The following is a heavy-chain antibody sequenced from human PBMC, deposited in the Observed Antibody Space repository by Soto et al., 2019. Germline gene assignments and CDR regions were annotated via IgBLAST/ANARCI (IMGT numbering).Heavy chain of an antibody. J-gene: IGHJ6*02. V-gene: IGHV1-69*01. Sequence: QVQLVQSGAEVKKPGSSVKVSCKASGGTFSSYAISWVRQAPGQGLEWMGGIIPISDTTNYAQKFQGRVTITADESTSTAYMELSSLRSEHTAVYYCARSQGSSTSLEIYYYYYYGMDVWDQGTTVTVSS. CDR1: GGTFSSYA. D-gene: IGHD2-2*01. CDR2: IIPISDTT. CDR3: ARSQGSSTSLEIYYYYYYGMDV.